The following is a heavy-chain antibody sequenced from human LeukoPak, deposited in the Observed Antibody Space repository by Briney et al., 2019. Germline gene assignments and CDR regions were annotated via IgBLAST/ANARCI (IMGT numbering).Heavy chain of an antibody. J-gene: IGHJ4*02. V-gene: IGHV3-23*01. CDR3: AKGRTGNFDY. D-gene: IGHD3/OR15-3a*01. CDR1: GFTLSSFA. CDR2: SAGGST. Sequence: PGGSLRLSCAASGFTLSSFAMSWVRQAPGKGLEWVSASAGGSTFYADSVKGRFTISRDNSKSTLFLQMSSLRAEDTAVYCCAKGRTGNFDYWGQGTLVTVSS.